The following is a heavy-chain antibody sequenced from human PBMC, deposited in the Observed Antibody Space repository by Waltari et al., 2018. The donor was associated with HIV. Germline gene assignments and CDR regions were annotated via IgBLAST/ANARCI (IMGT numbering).Heavy chain of an antibody. J-gene: IGHJ4*02. CDR1: VCPFSSYA. CDR2: ISGSGGST. CDR3: AKAAVAGLYYFDY. V-gene: IGHV3-23*01. D-gene: IGHD6-19*01. Sequence: EVQLLESGGGLVQPGGSLSLSCAASVCPFSSYAMSWVRQAPGKGLVWVSAISGSGGSTYYADSVKGRFTISRDNSKNTLYLQMNSLRAEDTAVYYCAKAAVAGLYYFDYWGQGTLVTVSS.